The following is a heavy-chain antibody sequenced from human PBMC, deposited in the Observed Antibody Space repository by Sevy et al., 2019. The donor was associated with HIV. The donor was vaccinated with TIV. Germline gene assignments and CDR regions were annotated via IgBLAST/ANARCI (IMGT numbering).Heavy chain of an antibody. CDR1: GYTLNDYG. CDR3: ARVDPYYEFGDV. Sequence: ASVKVSCKASGYTLNDYGISWVRQAPGQWLAWIGWVTTNKDSTNYAQNFQGRVTLTTDTSTNTVYMELRSLRSDDTAVYYCARVDPYYEFGDVWGQGTTVTVSS. V-gene: IGHV1-18*01. CDR2: VTTNKDST. J-gene: IGHJ6*02. D-gene: IGHD3-3*01.